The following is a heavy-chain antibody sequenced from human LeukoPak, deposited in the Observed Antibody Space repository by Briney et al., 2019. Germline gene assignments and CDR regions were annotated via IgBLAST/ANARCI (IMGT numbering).Heavy chain of an antibody. CDR3: AHRTYHYDSSGYYQRVDY. J-gene: IGHJ4*02. CDR2: IYWDDNQ. CDR1: GFSLSTTGVS. V-gene: IGHV2-5*02. Sequence: SGPTLVKPTQTFTLTCSFSGFSLSTTGVSVGWIRQTPGEALEWVALIYWDDNQRYSPSLKSRLTITKDTSKNQVVLTMTNVDPADTATYYCAHRTYHYDSSGYYQRVDYWGQGTPVTVSS. D-gene: IGHD3-22*01.